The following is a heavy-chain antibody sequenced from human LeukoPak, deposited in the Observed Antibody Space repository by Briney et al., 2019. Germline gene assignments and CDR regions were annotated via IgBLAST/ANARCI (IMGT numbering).Heavy chain of an antibody. CDR1: RFTFDDYG. CDR3: AKDSFSTR. J-gene: IGHJ4*02. CDR2: ISGSGGST. D-gene: IGHD2-2*01. Sequence: PGGSLRLSCAASRFTFDDYGMTWVRQAPGKGLEWVSTISGSGGSTFYADSVKGRFTISRDNSKNTLYLHMNSLSAEDTAIYYCAKDSFSTRWGQGTLVTVSS. V-gene: IGHV3-23*01.